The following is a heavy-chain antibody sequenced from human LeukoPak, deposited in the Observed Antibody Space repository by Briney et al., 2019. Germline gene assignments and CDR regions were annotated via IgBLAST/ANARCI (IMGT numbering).Heavy chain of an antibody. CDR2: IYYSGST. J-gene: IGHJ5*02. D-gene: IGHD4-17*01. CDR1: GGSISSYY. Sequence: SETLSLTCTVSGGSISSYYWSWIRQPPGKGLEWIGYIYYSGSTNYNPSLKSRVTISVDKSKNQFSLRLSSVTAADTAVYYCAREGRVMTTVITSWFDPWGQGTLVTVSS. V-gene: IGHV4-59*12. CDR3: AREGRVMTTVITSWFDP.